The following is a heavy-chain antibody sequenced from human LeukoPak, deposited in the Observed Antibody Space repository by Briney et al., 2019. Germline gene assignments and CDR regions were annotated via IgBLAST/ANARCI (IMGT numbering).Heavy chain of an antibody. D-gene: IGHD1-26*01. J-gene: IGHJ4*02. CDR3: AREGDTGSYYVY. V-gene: IGHV4-30-2*01. Sequence: SQTLSLTCTVSGGSISSGGYYWSWIRQPPGKGLEWIGYIYHSGNTYYNPSLKSRVTISVDRSKNQFSLRLTSVTAADTAVYFCAREGDTGSYYVYWGQGTLVTVSS. CDR1: GGSISSGGYY. CDR2: IYHSGNT.